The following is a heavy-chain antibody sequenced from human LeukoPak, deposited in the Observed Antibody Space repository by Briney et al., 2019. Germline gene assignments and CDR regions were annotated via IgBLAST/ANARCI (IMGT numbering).Heavy chain of an antibody. J-gene: IGHJ5*02. CDR2: IYYSGST. CDR1: GGSISSYY. D-gene: IGHD6-6*01. V-gene: IGHV4-59*08. CDR3: ARPAYSSLTHWFDP. Sequence: SETLSLTCTVSGGSISSYYWSWIRQPPGKGLEWIGYIYYSGSTNYNPSLKSRVTISVDTSKNQFSLKLSSVTAADTAVYYCARPAYSSLTHWFDPWGQGTLVTVSS.